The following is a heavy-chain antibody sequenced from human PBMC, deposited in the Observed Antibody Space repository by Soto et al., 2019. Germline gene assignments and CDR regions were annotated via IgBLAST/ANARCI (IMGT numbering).Heavy chain of an antibody. J-gene: IGHJ6*02. CDR1: GYDFSTYW. V-gene: IGHV5-10-1*01. D-gene: IGHD3-3*02. CDR2: IDPSDFYT. CDR3: ARHREAGIHYKHGMDV. Sequence: GSLKISCQASGYDFSTYWISWVRQMPGKGLEWMGRIDPSDFYTNYRPSFQGHVTISVDKSINTVYLQWSSLKASDTAMYYCARHREAGIHYKHGMDVWGQGTAVTVSS.